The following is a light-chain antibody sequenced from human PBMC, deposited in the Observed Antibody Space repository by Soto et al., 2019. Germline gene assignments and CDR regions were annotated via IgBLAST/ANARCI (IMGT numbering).Light chain of an antibody. CDR3: NSYTNSSAVV. J-gene: IGLJ2*01. Sequence: QSVLTQPASVSGSPGQSIPISCAGTRDDIGAYDYVSWYPHHPGNAPKLLVYEVTTRPSGVSDRCSGSKSGNTASLTISGLQAEDEADYYCNSYTNSSAVVFGGGTK. V-gene: IGLV2-14*01. CDR1: RDDIGAYDY. CDR2: EVT.